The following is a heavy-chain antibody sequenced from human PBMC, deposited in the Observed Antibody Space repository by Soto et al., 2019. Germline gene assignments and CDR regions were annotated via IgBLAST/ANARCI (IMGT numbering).Heavy chain of an antibody. D-gene: IGHD6-13*01. V-gene: IGHV3-23*01. J-gene: IGHJ4*02. Sequence: PGGSLRLSCAASGFTFSSYAMNWVRQAPGKGLEWVSVISGSGDSTYYADSVKGQFTISRDNSKNTLYLQMNSLRAEDTAVYYCARRGPGTYFDYWGQGTLVTVSS. CDR2: ISGSGDST. CDR1: GFTFSSYA. CDR3: ARRGPGTYFDY.